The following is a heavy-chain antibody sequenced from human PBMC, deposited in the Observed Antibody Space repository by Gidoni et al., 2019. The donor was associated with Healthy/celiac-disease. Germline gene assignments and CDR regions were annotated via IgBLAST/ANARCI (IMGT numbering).Heavy chain of an antibody. D-gene: IGHD4-17*01. CDR1: GGSFSGYY. J-gene: IGHJ6*03. CDR3: ARGGAVTTWYYYYMDV. CDR2: INHSGST. V-gene: IGHV4-34*01. Sequence: QVQLQQWGAGLLKPSETLSLTCAVYGGSFSGYYWSWIRQPPGKGLEWIGEINHSGSTNSNPSLKSRVTISVDTSKDQFSLKLSSVTAADTAVYYCARGGAVTTWYYYYMDVWGKGTTVTVSS.